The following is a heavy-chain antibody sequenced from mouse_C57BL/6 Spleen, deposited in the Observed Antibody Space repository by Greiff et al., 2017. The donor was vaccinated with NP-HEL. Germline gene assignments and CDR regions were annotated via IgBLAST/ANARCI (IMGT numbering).Heavy chain of an antibody. V-gene: IGHV1-76*01. J-gene: IGHJ4*01. CDR2: IYPGSGNT. Sequence: VQLVESGAELVRPGASVKLSCKASGYTFTDYYINWVKQRPGQGLEWIARIYPGSGNTYYNEKFKGKATLTAEKSSSTAYMQLSSLTSEDSAVYFCARRLSNAMDYWGQGTSVTVSS. CDR3: ARRLSNAMDY. CDR1: GYTFTDYY.